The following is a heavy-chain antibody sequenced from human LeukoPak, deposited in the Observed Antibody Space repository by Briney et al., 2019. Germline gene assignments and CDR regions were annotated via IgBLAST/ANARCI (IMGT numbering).Heavy chain of an antibody. CDR2: INHSGST. CDR1: GGSFSGYY. J-gene: IGHJ6*02. Sequence: SSETLSLTCAVYGGSFSGYYWSWIRQPPGKGLEWIGEINHSGSTNYNPSLKSRVTISVDTSKNQFSLKLSSVTAADTAVYYCARSTVAGATYYYYGMDVWGQGTTVTVSS. D-gene: IGHD6-19*01. V-gene: IGHV4-34*01. CDR3: ARSTVAGATYYYYGMDV.